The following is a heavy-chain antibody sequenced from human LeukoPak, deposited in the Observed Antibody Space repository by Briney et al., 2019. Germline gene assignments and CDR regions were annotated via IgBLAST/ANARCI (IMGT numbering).Heavy chain of an antibody. Sequence: GGSLRLSCAASGFTFSSYTMHWVRQAPGKGLEWVAVISYDGSNEYHEDSVKGRSTISRDSSRTTLYLQMISLRAEDTAVYYCARGPQYSGRIDYWGQGTLVTVSS. V-gene: IGHV3-30-3*01. CDR2: ISYDGSNE. D-gene: IGHD1-26*01. CDR1: GFTFSSYT. J-gene: IGHJ4*02. CDR3: ARGPQYSGRIDY.